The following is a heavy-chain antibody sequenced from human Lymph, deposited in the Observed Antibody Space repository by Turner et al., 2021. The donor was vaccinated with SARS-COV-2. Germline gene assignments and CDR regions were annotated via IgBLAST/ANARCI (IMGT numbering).Heavy chain of an antibody. D-gene: IGHD3-22*01. V-gene: IGHV3-30*04. J-gene: IGHJ4*02. CDR3: ARDRDSSGWVDY. CDR1: CFTFSNYA. Sequence: QVQPVASGGGVVQLGRSLRLSCAASCFTFSNYAMHWVRQAPGKGLEWVAFISYDGRDKYYADSVKGRFTFSRDNSKNTLYLQMNSLRAEDTAVYYCARDRDSSGWVDYWGQGTLVTVSS. CDR2: ISYDGRDK.